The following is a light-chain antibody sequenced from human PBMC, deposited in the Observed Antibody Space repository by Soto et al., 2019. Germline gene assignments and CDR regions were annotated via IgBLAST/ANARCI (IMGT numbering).Light chain of an antibody. CDR1: QSVSSN. CDR2: GAS. Sequence: EIVMTQSPATLSVSPGERATLSCRASQSVSSNLAWYQQKPGQAPRLLIYGASTRATGIPARFSGSGSGTEFTLTISSQQSEDFAVYYWQQYNNWPRTFGQGTKLEIK. CDR3: QQYNNWPRT. V-gene: IGKV3-15*01. J-gene: IGKJ2*01.